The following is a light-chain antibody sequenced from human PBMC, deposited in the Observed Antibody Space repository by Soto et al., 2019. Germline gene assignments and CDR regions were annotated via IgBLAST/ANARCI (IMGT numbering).Light chain of an antibody. CDR1: SSNIGAGYD. Sequence: QSVLTQPPSVSGAPGQRVTISCTGSSSNIGAGYDVHWYQQLPGTAPKLLIYGNSTRPSGVPDRFCGSKSGTSASLAITGLQAEDGADYYCQSYDSSLSGSVFGGGTKLTVL. CDR2: GNS. V-gene: IGLV1-40*01. J-gene: IGLJ2*01. CDR3: QSYDSSLSGSV.